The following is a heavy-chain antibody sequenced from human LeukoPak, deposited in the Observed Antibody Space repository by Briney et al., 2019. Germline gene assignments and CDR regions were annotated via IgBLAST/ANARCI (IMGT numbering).Heavy chain of an antibody. CDR1: GFRFNAYG. J-gene: IGHJ4*02. D-gene: IGHD1-14*01. Sequence: GGSLRLSCAASGFRFNAYGMHWARQAPGKGLEWVAVISYDGTYKNFADSVRGRFSISRDNSKNTVYVEMNNLKNEDTAVYYCAKDFTPWAGLPRGSLDSLGQGTLVTVSS. CDR2: ISYDGTYK. CDR3: AKDFTPWAGLPRGSLDS. V-gene: IGHV3-30*18.